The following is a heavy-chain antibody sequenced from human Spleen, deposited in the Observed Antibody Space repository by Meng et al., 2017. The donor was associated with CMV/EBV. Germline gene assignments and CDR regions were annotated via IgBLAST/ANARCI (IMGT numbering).Heavy chain of an antibody. CDR2: ISSSSSYI. CDR1: GFTFSSYS. CDR3: ARDPSIYYYDTSGYYLY. Sequence: EVQLVESGGGLVKPGGSLRLSCAASGFTFSSYSMNWVRQAPGKGLEWVSFISSSSSYIYYADSLKGRFTISRDNAKNSLYLQMNSLRAEDTAVYYCARDPSIYYYDTSGYYLYWEQGTLGTVAS. D-gene: IGHD3-22*01. J-gene: IGHJ4*02. V-gene: IGHV3-21*01.